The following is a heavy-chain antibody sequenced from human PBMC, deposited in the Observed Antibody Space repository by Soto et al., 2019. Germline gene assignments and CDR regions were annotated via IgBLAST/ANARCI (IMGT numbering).Heavy chain of an antibody. Sequence: PSETLSLTCTVSGGSISNPSYYWGWVRQPPGKGLEWIGDIFYTGRTYYSPSLKSRVTISVDTSKEQFSLNLTSVAAADTAVYYCARDRDYYDSSGYYSGTSYYFDYWGQGTLVTVSS. CDR2: IFYTGRT. D-gene: IGHD3-22*01. J-gene: IGHJ4*02. V-gene: IGHV4-39*02. CDR1: GGSISNPSYY. CDR3: ARDRDYYDSSGYYSGTSYYFDY.